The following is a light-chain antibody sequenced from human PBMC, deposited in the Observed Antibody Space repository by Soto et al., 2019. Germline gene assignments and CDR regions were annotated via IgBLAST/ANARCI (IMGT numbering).Light chain of an antibody. Sequence: DIQLTQSPSSVSASIGDIVTMTCRASQGVTRWLAWYQQKPGRAPKLLIYTAFSLQSGVPSRFSASGFGTDFTLTISSLQPEDFATYYCQQANTFPLTFGGGTKVDIK. CDR1: QGVTRW. J-gene: IGKJ4*01. CDR2: TAF. V-gene: IGKV1-12*01. CDR3: QQANTFPLT.